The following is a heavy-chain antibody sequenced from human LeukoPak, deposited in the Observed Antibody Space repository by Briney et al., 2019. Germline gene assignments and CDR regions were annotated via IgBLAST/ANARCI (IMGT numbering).Heavy chain of an antibody. CDR1: GGSISSNYP. J-gene: IGHJ3*01. Sequence: SETLSLTCTVSGGSISSNYPWGWIRQPPGKGLEWIASIYYSGDTYYNPSLKSRVTISVDTSNNQFSLRLSSVTAADTAVYYCARLGIAATGPAFWGQGTMVSVSS. V-gene: IGHV4-39*01. CDR2: IYYSGDT. D-gene: IGHD6-13*01. CDR3: ARLGIAATGPAF.